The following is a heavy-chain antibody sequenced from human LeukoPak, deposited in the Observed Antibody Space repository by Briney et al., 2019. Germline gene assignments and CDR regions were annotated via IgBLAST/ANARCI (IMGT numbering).Heavy chain of an antibody. Sequence: SDTLSLTCTVSGDSISSYYWSWIQQHPGKGLEGIGYIYHSGSTNYNPSLKSRVTISADTSKDQFSLKLASVTAADTAVYYCATGYSSTWCYFDYWGQGTLVTVSS. CDR2: IYHSGST. CDR3: ATGYSSTWCYFDY. V-gene: IGHV4-59*07. D-gene: IGHD6-13*01. J-gene: IGHJ4*02. CDR1: GDSISSYY.